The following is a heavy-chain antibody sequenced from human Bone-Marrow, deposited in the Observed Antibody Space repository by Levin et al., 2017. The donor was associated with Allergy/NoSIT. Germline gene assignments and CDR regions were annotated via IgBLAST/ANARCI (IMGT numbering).Heavy chain of an antibody. CDR3: ARDGFAQFDL. Sequence: SETLSLTCSVSGGSITSGGYYWSWIRQHPGTGLEWLGNIYSSGDTSFNPSLKSRIAMSVDTFKNQFSLNLSSVTGADTAIYYCARDGFAQFDLWGQGTMVTVSS. CDR2: IYSSGDT. D-gene: IGHD3-3*01. J-gene: IGHJ5*02. V-gene: IGHV4-31*03. CDR1: GGSITSGGYY.